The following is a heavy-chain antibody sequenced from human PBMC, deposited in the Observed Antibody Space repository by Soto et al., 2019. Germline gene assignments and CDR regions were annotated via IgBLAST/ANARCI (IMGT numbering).Heavy chain of an antibody. V-gene: IGHV1-69*01. CDR3: ARDLTSVRGA. Sequence: QVQMVQSGAEVKKPGSSARVSCKVSGGTFSRHSISWVRQAPGQGLEWMGGIIPIFDATQSAQKFQGRLTITADESTTTFHMALSGLIHEDTAIYYCARDLTSVRGAWGQGTLVTVS. D-gene: IGHD1-26*01. CDR1: GGTFSRHS. CDR2: IIPIFDAT. J-gene: IGHJ4*02.